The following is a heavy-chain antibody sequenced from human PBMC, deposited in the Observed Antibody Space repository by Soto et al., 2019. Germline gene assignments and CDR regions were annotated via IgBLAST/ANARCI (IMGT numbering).Heavy chain of an antibody. CDR1: GDSFSTYW. Sequence: GESLKISCKGSGDSFSTYWIGWVRQMPGKGLEWMGIIYPSDSDTRYSPSFQGQVTISADKSISTAYLQWSSLKASDTAMYYCATCDLTTIPFHFWGQGTLVTVSS. V-gene: IGHV5-51*01. D-gene: IGHD1-1*01. CDR2: IYPSDSDT. CDR3: ATCDLTTIPFHF. J-gene: IGHJ4*02.